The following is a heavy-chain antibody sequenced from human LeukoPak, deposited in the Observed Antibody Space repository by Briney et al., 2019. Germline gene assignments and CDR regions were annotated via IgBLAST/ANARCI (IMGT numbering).Heavy chain of an antibody. CDR3: ARDSSGRAEHAFDM. CDR2: IRTDSGNT. J-gene: IGHJ3*02. CDR1: GYTFTSYD. V-gene: IGHV1-18*01. D-gene: IGHD1-26*01. Sequence: ASVKVSCKASGYTFTSYDINWVRQAPGQGLERMGWIRTDSGNTNYARRFQDRVSMTTDTSTSTAYMELRSLRSDDTAVCYRARDSSGRAEHAFDMGGQGTMVTVSS.